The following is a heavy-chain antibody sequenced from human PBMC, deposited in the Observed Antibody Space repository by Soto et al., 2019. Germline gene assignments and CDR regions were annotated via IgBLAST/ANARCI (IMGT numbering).Heavy chain of an antibody. CDR1: GYTFTTYG. J-gene: IGHJ6*04. Sequence: ASVKVSCKASGYTFTTYGLTWVRQAPGQGLEWMGWISAYNGNTNYAQRLQGRVTMTTDTTTSTAYMELRSLRSDDTAVYYCARDTILDVWGKGTTVTVSS. D-gene: IGHD3-3*01. CDR3: ARDTILDV. CDR2: ISAYNGNT. V-gene: IGHV1-18*01.